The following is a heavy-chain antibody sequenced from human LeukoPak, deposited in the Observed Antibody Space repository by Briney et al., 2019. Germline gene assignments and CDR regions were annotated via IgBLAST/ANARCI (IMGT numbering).Heavy chain of an antibody. CDR1: GFTFSSYG. D-gene: IGHD1-26*01. Sequence: GGSLRFSCAASGFTFSSYGMHWVRQAPGKGLKWVAVISYDGSNKYYADSVKGRFTVSRDNSQNTLYLQMNSLRAEDTAVYYCAKDFHGSYFDYWGQGTLVTVSS. CDR2: ISYDGSNK. CDR3: AKDFHGSYFDY. V-gene: IGHV3-30*18. J-gene: IGHJ4*02.